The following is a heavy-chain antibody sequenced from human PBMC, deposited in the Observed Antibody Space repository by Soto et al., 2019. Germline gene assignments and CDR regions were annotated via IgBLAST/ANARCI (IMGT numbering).Heavy chain of an antibody. V-gene: IGHV3-33*06. CDR3: AKDLSIPYCSGGSCYSAEYFQH. J-gene: IGHJ1*01. CDR1: GFTFSSYG. Sequence: GGSLRLSCAASGFTFSSYGMHWVRQAPGKGLEWVAVIWYDGSNKYYADSVKGRFTISRENAKNTLYLQMNSLRAEGTAVYYWAKDLSIPYCSGGSCYSAEYFQHWGQGTLVTVSS. CDR2: IWYDGSNK. D-gene: IGHD2-15*01.